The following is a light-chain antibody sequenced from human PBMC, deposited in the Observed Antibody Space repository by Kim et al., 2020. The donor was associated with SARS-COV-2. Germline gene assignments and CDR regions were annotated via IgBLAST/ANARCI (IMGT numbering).Light chain of an antibody. Sequence: ARGKTARSTGGGPEIGGKTVHGYQHKAGQAPVVVISYNTDRPAGIPERFSGCNSGNTATLTISRVEAGDEADYYCHMWDISSDHVVFGGGTQLTVL. CDR1: EIGGKT. CDR3: HMWDISSDHVV. J-gene: IGLJ2*01. V-gene: IGLV3-21*04. CDR2: YNT.